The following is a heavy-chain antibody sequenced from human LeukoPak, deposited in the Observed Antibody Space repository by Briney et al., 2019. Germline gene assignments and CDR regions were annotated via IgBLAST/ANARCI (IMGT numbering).Heavy chain of an antibody. CDR2: ISAYNGDT. CDR1: GYTFITYG. V-gene: IGHV1-18*01. J-gene: IGHJ4*02. Sequence: ASVKVSCKASGYTFITYGINWVRQAPGQGLEWMGWISAYNGDTKYALSLQGRLTMTTDTSTGTAYMELGSLGSDDTAVYYCAREGGFGYDFTGFDYWGQGTLVTVSS. D-gene: IGHD5-12*01. CDR3: AREGGFGYDFTGFDY.